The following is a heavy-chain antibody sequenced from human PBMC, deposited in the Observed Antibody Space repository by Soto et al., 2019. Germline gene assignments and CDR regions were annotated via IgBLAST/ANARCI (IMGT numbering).Heavy chain of an antibody. Sequence: QVQLQQWGAGLLKPSETLSLTCAVYGGSFSGYYWSWIRQPPGKGLEWIGEINHSGSTNYHPSLKSRVTISVDTSKNQFSLKLSSVTAADTAVYYCARGTYGVGYLWACWFDPWGQGTLVTVSS. CDR3: ARGTYGVGYLWACWFDP. CDR2: INHSGST. J-gene: IGHJ5*02. D-gene: IGHD3-16*01. V-gene: IGHV4-34*01. CDR1: GGSFSGYY.